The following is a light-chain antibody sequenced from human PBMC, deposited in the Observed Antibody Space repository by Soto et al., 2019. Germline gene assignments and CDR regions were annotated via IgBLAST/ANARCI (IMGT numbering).Light chain of an antibody. V-gene: IGLV2-14*01. J-gene: IGLJ1*01. CDR2: GVS. CDR3: SSFTTTSTLV. CDR1: SSDVGYYNY. Sequence: QSVLTQPASVSGSPGLSITISCTGTSSDVGYYNYVSWYQQHPGKAPKLMIYGVSNRPSGVSNRFSGSKSGNTASLTISGLQAEDEADYYCSSFTTTSTLVFGSGTKATVL.